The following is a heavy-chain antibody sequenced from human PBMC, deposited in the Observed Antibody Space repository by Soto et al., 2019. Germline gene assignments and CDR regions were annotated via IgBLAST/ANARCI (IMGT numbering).Heavy chain of an antibody. CDR1: GGSISPYY. D-gene: IGHD6-13*01. CDR3: ARKGAAASYAHYYMDV. CDR2: VYYSGNT. J-gene: IGHJ6*03. Sequence: PSETLSLTCTVSGGSISPYYWSWIRQPPGKGLVWIGYVYYSGNTNYNPSLESRVTISVDTSRNRFSLNLTSATAADTAVYYCARKGAAASYAHYYMDVWGRGTAVTVSS. V-gene: IGHV4-59*01.